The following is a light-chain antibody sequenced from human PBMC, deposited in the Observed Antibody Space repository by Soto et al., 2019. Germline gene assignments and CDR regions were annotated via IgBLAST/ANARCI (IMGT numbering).Light chain of an antibody. CDR2: AAS. V-gene: IGKV1-27*01. Sequence: DIQMTQSPSSLSASVGDRVTITCRASQGISTYLVWYQQKPGTVPKLLIFAASTLHSEVPSRLSGSGSGTDFTLTISSLQPEDVATYYCQNYNGAPWTFGQGTKVEIK. CDR3: QNYNGAPWT. CDR1: QGISTY. J-gene: IGKJ1*01.